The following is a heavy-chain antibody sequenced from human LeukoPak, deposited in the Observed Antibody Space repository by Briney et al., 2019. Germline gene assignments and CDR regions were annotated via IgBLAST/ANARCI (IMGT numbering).Heavy chain of an antibody. V-gene: IGHV4-39*07. CDR3: ASTTYDFWSGYSVGFDP. Sequence: SETLSLTCTVSGDSISSNRYYWAWIRQPPGKGLEWIGSIYYNGDTYYNPSLKSRVTISADTSKNQFSLKLTSVTAADTAVYYCASTTYDFWSGYSVGFDPWGQGTLVTVSS. D-gene: IGHD3-3*01. CDR2: IYYNGDT. CDR1: GDSISSNRYY. J-gene: IGHJ5*02.